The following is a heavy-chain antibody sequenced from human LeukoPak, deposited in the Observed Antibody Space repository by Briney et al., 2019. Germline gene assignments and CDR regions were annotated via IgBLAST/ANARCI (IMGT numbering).Heavy chain of an antibody. J-gene: IGHJ4*02. V-gene: IGHV4-61*02. Sequence: SETLSLTCTVSGGSISSGGYYWSWIRQPAGKGLEWIGRIYTSGSTNYNPSLKSRVTMSVDTSKNQFSLKLSSVTAADTAAYYCAREAQQLVLPEGVLFFDYWGQGTLVTVSS. CDR3: AREAQQLVLPEGVLFFDY. CDR1: GGSISSGGYY. CDR2: IYTSGST. D-gene: IGHD6-13*01.